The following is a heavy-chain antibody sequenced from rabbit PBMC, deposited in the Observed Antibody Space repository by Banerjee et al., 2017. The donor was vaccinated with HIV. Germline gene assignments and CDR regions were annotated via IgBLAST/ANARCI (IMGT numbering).Heavy chain of an antibody. J-gene: IGHJ4*01. D-gene: IGHD1-1*01. CDR2: IYNGSGGST. CDR3: ARSAYNDATYWNL. V-gene: IGHV1S40*01. CDR1: GFFFSIYYY. Sequence: QSLEESGGDLVKPGASLTLTCTASGFFFSIYYYMCWVRQAPGKGLEWIGCIYNGSGGSTWYASWAKGRFTISKTSSTTVTLQMTSLTAADTATYFCARSAYNDATYWNLWGPGTLVTVS.